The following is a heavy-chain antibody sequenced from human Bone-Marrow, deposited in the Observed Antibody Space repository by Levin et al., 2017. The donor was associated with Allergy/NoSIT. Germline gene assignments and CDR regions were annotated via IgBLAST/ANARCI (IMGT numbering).Heavy chain of an antibody. J-gene: IGHJ6*02. Sequence: LSLTCAASGFGFHNYAMNWVRQAPGKGLEWVSGISWNSDSIGYADSVKGRFTISRDNAKTYLYLQMNSLRAEDTALYYCAKDLSGYYNNYYYYGMDVWGQGTTVIVSS. V-gene: IGHV3-9*01. CDR3: AKDLSGYYNNYYYYGMDV. CDR2: ISWNSDSI. D-gene: IGHD3-3*01. CDR1: GFGFHNYA.